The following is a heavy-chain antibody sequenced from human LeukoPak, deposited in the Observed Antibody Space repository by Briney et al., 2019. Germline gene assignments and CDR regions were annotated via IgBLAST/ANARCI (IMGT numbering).Heavy chain of an antibody. V-gene: IGHV3-74*01. D-gene: IGHD5-18*01. CDR2: INSDGSST. CDR1: GFTFSSYW. J-gene: IGHJ4*02. CDR3: ARDQGYSYGFDY. Sequence: GGSLRLSCAASGFTFSSYWMHWVRQAPGKGLVWVSRINSDGSSTSYADSVKGRFTISRDSAKNTLYLQMNSLRAEDTAVYYCARDQGYSYGFDYWGQGTLVTVSS.